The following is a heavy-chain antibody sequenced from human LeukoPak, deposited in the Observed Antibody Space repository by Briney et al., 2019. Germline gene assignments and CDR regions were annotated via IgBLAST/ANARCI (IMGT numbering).Heavy chain of an antibody. CDR1: GFTFSSYL. Sequence: GGSLRLSCAASGFTFSSYLMSWVRQAPGKGLEWVANIKQDGSEKYYVDSVKGRFTISRDNAKNSLYLQMSSLRAEDTAVYYCAREGTGTAFDYWGQGTLVTVSS. CDR2: IKQDGSEK. CDR3: AREGTGTAFDY. V-gene: IGHV3-7*01. D-gene: IGHD1-7*01. J-gene: IGHJ4*02.